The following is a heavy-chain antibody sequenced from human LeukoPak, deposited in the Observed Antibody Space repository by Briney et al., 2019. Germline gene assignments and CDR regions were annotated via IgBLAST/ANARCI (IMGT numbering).Heavy chain of an antibody. J-gene: IGHJ4*02. D-gene: IGHD6-13*01. CDR1: GYNFINYW. CDR2: IYAGDSDT. CDR3: ARRGEGIPGGPFDY. V-gene: IGHV5-51*01. Sequence: GESLKISCKGSGYNFINYWIGWVRQMPGKGLEWMGIIYAGDSDTRYSPSFQGQVTISADKSISTVYLQWSSLKASDTAIYYCARRGEGIPGGPFDYWGQGTLVTVSS.